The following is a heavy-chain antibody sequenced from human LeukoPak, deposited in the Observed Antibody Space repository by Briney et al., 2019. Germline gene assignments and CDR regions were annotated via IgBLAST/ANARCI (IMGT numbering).Heavy chain of an antibody. J-gene: IGHJ6*03. V-gene: IGHV4-4*07. CDR2: IYTSGSN. Sequence: SETLSLTCTVSGGSISSYCGSWIRQPAGKGLEWIGCIYTSGSNNYYPSLESGVTTPVDTSKNQFSLELSSVTAADTAVYYCARAVGSGSFQTYYYYMDVWGKGTPVTISS. CDR3: ARAVGSGSFQTYYYYMDV. D-gene: IGHD3-10*01. CDR1: GGSISSYC.